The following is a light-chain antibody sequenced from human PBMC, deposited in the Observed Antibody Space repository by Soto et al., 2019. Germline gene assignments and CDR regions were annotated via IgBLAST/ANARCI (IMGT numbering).Light chain of an antibody. V-gene: IGKV1-5*03. J-gene: IGKJ4*01. Sequence: QMTQSPSTLSASVGDRVTITCRASQSISSWLAWYPQKPGKAPKLLIYKASSLESGVPSRFSGSGSGTEFTLTISSLQPDDFATYYCQQYNSYSLTFGGGTKVEIK. CDR3: QQYNSYSLT. CDR1: QSISSW. CDR2: KAS.